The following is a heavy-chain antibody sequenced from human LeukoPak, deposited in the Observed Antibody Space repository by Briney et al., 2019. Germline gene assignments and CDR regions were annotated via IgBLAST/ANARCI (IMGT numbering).Heavy chain of an antibody. Sequence: ASVKVSCKASGYTFTSYYMHWVRQAPGQGLEWMGIINPSGGSTSYAQKFQGRVTMTRDMSTGTVYMELSSLRSEDTAVYYCASTEGRRDGYNYRYWGQGTLVTVSS. J-gene: IGHJ4*02. CDR1: GYTFTSYY. V-gene: IGHV1-46*01. CDR2: INPSGGST. CDR3: ASTEGRRDGYNYRY. D-gene: IGHD5-24*01.